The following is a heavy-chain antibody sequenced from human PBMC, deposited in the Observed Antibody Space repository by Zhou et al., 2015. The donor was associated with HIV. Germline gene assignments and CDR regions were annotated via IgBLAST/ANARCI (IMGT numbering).Heavy chain of an antibody. V-gene: IGHV1-69*01. CDR1: GGTFSSYA. J-gene: IGHJ3*02. CDR3: ARDRVPTVTTSLSAFDI. D-gene: IGHD4-17*01. CDR2: IIPIFGTA. Sequence: QVQLVQSGAEVKKPGSSVKVSCKASGGTFSSYAISWVRQAPGQGLEWMGGIIPIFGTANYAQKFQGRVTITADESTSTAYMELSSLRSEDTAVYYCARDRVPTVTTSLSAFDIWGQGTMVTVSS.